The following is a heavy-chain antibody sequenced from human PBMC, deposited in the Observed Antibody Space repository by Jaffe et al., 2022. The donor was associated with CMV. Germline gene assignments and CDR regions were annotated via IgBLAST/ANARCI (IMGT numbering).Heavy chain of an antibody. D-gene: IGHD1-26*01. J-gene: IGHJ5*01. V-gene: IGHV3-33*08. CDR2: IWPDGSIK. CDR3: ARSVTSSGSYDS. Sequence: QVQLVESGGGVVQPGRSLRLSCAASGFTFSNYGMHWVRQAPGRGLEWVAVIWPDGSIKYYGESVKGRFTVSRDNSKSTLYLQVNSLRAEDTAMYYCARSVTSSGSYDSWGQGTRVTVSS. CDR1: GFTFSNYG.